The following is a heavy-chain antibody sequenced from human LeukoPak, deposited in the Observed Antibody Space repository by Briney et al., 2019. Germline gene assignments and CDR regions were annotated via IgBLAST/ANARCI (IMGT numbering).Heavy chain of an antibody. CDR2: ITTYNGDT. J-gene: IGHJ4*02. CDR3: ARGRYSGSYTLFDY. D-gene: IGHD1-26*01. Sequence: GASVTVSCKASGYTFTSNVITWVRQAPGQGLEWMGCITTYNGDTNYAQKFQGRVTMTTDTSTSTAYMELRSLRSDDTAMYYCARGRYSGSYTLFDYWGQGILVTVSS. V-gene: IGHV1-18*01. CDR1: GYTFTSNV.